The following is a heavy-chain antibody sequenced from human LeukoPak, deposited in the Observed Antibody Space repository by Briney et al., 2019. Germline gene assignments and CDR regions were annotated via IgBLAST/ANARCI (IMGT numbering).Heavy chain of an antibody. Sequence: GGSLRLSCAASGFTFSNNGMSGGGQGPGKGREGGAHVNKEGREKDYVDSVKGRFIISRDNAKNSLYLQMNSLKVEHTAVYSCARDKVPYWGPGTLLTVPS. CDR1: GFTFSNNG. J-gene: IGHJ4*02. CDR3: ARDKVPY. CDR2: VNKEGREK. V-gene: IGHV3-7*01.